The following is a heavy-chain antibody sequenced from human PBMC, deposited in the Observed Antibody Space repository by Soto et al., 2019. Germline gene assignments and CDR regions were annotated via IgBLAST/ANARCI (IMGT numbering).Heavy chain of an antibody. Sequence: QVQLQESGPGLVKPSETLSLTCTVSGGSISNHYWSWFRQPPGKGLEWIGFLHYTGSTNYNPSLKSRVTISVDTSRNQFSLKFSSVTAADTAVYYCARTTNLEWIYFDFWGQGTLVTVSS. D-gene: IGHD3-3*01. CDR1: GGSISNHY. J-gene: IGHJ4*02. V-gene: IGHV4-59*11. CDR2: LHYTGST. CDR3: ARTTNLEWIYFDF.